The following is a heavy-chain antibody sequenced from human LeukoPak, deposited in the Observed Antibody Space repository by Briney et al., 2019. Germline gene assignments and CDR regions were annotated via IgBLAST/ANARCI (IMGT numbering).Heavy chain of an antibody. CDR2: ISYDGSNK. CDR1: GFTFSDYS. Sequence: PGGSLRLSCAASGFTFSDYSMNWVRQAPGKGLEWVAVISYDGSNKYYADSVKGRFTISRDNSKNTLYLQMNSLRAEDTAVYYCARGPQETTVVTRSLSYYYYYGMDVWGQGTTVTVSS. CDR3: ARGPQETTVVTRSLSYYYYYGMDV. D-gene: IGHD4-23*01. J-gene: IGHJ6*02. V-gene: IGHV3-30*03.